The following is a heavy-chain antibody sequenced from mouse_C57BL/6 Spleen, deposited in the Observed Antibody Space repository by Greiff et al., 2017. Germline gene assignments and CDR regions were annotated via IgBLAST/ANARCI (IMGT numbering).Heavy chain of an antibody. V-gene: IGHV1-18*01. CDR3: ARSYYAMDY. J-gene: IGHJ4*01. Sequence: VQLKESGPELVKPGASVKIPCKASGYTFTDYNMDWVKQSHGKSLEWIGDINPNNGGTIYNQKFKGKATLTVDKSSSTAYMELRSLTSEDTAVYYCARSYYAMDYWGQGTSVTVSS. CDR1: GYTFTDYN. CDR2: INPNNGGT.